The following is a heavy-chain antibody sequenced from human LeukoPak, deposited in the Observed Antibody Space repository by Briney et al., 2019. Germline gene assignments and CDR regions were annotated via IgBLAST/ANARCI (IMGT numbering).Heavy chain of an antibody. CDR1: GFTFSSYA. J-gene: IGHJ4*02. CDR2: IPYDGSNK. D-gene: IGHD6-13*01. V-gene: IGHV3-30*04. Sequence: GRSLRLSCAASGFTFSSYAMHWIRQAPGKGLEWVALIPYDGSNKYYADSVKGRFTVSRDNSKNTLYLQMNSLRAEDTAVYYCVRGAYSSSWLNFDYWGQGTLVTVSS. CDR3: VRGAYSSSWLNFDY.